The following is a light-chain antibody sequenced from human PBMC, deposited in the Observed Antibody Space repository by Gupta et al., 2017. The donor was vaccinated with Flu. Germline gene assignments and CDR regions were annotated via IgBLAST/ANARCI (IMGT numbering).Light chain of an antibody. J-gene: IGKJ1*01. CDR2: WAS. CDR3: QQDYTTPWT. Sequence: SLGERATINCKSSQNVLDISNNKNYLAWYQQRPGQPPELLISWASTRESGVPVRFSGSGSGTDFTLTISSLQAEDVAVYYCQQDYTTPWTFGQGTSVAIK. V-gene: IGKV4-1*01. CDR1: QNVLDISNNKNY.